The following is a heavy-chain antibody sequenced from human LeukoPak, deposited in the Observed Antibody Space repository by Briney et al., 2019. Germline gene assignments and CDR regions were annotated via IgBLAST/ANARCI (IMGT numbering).Heavy chain of an antibody. J-gene: IGHJ5*02. D-gene: IGHD3-10*01. V-gene: IGHV4-4*07. Sequence: SETLSLTCTVSGGSISSYYWSWIRQPAGKGLEWIGRIYTSGSTNYNPSLKSRVTMSVDTSKNQFSLKLSSVTAADTAVYYCARSDVTMVRGVIISRWFDPWGQGTMVTVSS. CDR3: ARSDVTMVRGVIISRWFDP. CDR1: GGSISSYY. CDR2: IYTSGST.